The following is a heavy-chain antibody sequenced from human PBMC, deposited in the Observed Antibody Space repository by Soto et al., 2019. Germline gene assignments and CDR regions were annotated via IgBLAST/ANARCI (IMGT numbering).Heavy chain of an antibody. V-gene: IGHV3-15*01. CDR1: GFTFNNAW. CDR2: IKSKADGGII. CDR3: NTDVGGST. Sequence: EVQLVESGGGLVKPGGSLRLSCAASGFTFNNAWMTWVRQAPGKGLEWVGRIKSKADGGIIDYAAPVRGRFTISRDDSKNTVYLQMSMVKTEDTAMYYCNTDVGGSTWGQGTMVTVSS. J-gene: IGHJ3*01.